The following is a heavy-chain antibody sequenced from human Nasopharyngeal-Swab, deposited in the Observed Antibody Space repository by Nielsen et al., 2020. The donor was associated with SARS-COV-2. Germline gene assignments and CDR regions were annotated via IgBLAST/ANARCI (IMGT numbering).Heavy chain of an antibody. Sequence: EPLKISCAASGFTFSSYSMNWVRQAPGKGLEWVSYISSSSSTIYYADSVKGRFTISRDNAKNSLYLQMNSLRDEDTAVYYCARGITGTRRPDAFDIWGQGTMVTVSS. CDR1: GFTFSSYS. J-gene: IGHJ3*02. CDR2: ISSSSSTI. V-gene: IGHV3-48*02. CDR3: ARGITGTRRPDAFDI. D-gene: IGHD1-20*01.